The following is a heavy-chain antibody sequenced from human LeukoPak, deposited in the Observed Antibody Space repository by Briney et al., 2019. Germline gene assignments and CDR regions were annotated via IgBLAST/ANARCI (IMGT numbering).Heavy chain of an antibody. CDR3: ARGLAAAAGTSNY. Sequence: GGSLRLSCAASGFTFSSYAMHWVRQAPGKGLEWVAVISYDGSNKYYADSVKGRFTISRDNSKNTLYLRMNSLRAEDTAVYYCARGLAAAAGTSNYWGQGTLVTVSS. V-gene: IGHV3-30-3*01. CDR2: ISYDGSNK. J-gene: IGHJ4*02. CDR1: GFTFSSYA. D-gene: IGHD6-13*01.